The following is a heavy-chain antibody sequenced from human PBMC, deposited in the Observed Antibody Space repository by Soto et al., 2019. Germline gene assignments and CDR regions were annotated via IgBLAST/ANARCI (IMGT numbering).Heavy chain of an antibody. CDR3: ARYRSAKRLARYDSSGYPLY. CDR1: GFTFSDYY. Sequence: PGGSLRLSCAASGFTFSDYYMSWIRQAPGKGLEWVSYISSSGSTIYYADYVKGRFTISRDNAKNSLYLQMNSLRAEDTSVYYCARYRSAKRLARYDSSGYPLYWGQGTLVTVSS. CDR2: ISSSGSTI. V-gene: IGHV3-11*01. J-gene: IGHJ4*02. D-gene: IGHD3-22*01.